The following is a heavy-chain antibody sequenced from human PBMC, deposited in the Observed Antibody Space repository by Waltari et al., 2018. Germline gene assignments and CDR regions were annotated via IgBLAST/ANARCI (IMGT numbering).Heavy chain of an antibody. CDR3: ARFPYGDYDPTDY. V-gene: IGHV3-21*01. D-gene: IGHD4-17*01. CDR1: GFTLSSNS. CDR2: ISSSSSYI. Sequence: EVQLVESGGGLVKPGGSLKLSCAASGFTLSSNSMNGVRRAPGKGLEWVSSISSSSSYIYYADSVKGRFTISRDNAKNSLYLQMNSLRAEDTAVYYCARFPYGDYDPTDYWGQGTLVTVSS. J-gene: IGHJ4*02.